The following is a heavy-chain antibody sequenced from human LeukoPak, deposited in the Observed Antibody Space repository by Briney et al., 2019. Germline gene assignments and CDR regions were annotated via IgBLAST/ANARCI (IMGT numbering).Heavy chain of an antibody. CDR1: GGSFSGYY. V-gene: IGHV4-34*01. D-gene: IGHD6-13*01. J-gene: IGHJ4*02. Sequence: PSETLSLTCAVYGGSFSGYYWSWIRQPPGKGLEWIGEINHSGSTNYNPSLKSRVTISVDTSKNQFSLKLSSVTAADTAVYYCARGKRAGSGGSSSWSTGFDSWGPGTLVTVSS. CDR3: ARGKRAGSGGSSSWSTGFDS. CDR2: INHSGST.